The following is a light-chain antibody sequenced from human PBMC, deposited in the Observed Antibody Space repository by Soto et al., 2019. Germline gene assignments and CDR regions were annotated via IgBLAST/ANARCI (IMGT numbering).Light chain of an antibody. CDR3: HQYYNAPLT. CDR2: WAS. J-gene: IGKJ4*01. Sequence: DIVMTQSPDSLAVSLGERATINCKSSQSVLYSSNNENYLAWYQQKPGQPPKLLIYWASTRESGVPDRFSGRGSGTDFTLTISSLQAAYVAVYYCHQYYNAPLTFGGGTKVEIK. CDR1: QSVLYSSNNENY. V-gene: IGKV4-1*01.